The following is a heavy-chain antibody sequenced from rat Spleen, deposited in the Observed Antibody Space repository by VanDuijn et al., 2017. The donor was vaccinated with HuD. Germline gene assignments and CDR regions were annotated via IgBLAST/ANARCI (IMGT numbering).Heavy chain of an antibody. CDR1: GFTFSDYG. CDR2: IIYDGSSS. J-gene: IGHJ2*01. D-gene: IGHD1-12*03. Sequence: EVQLVESGGGLAQPGRSLKISCAASGFTFSDYGMAWVRQAPGKGLEWVATIIYDGSSSYYRDSVKGRFTLSRDDAKSTLFLQMYSLRSEDTATYYCARLSYYYDGYFDYWGQGVMVTVSS. V-gene: IGHV5-17*01. CDR3: ARLSYYYDGYFDY.